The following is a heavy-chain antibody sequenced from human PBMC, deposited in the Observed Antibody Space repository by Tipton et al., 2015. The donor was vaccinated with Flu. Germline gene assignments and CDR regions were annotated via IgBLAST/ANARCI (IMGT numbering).Heavy chain of an antibody. CDR3: AKDLRSSGWY. J-gene: IGHJ4*02. CDR2: IRYDGSNK. Sequence: SGFTFSSYGMHWVRQAPGKGLEWVAFIRYDGSNKYYADSVKGRFTISRDNSKNTLYLQMNSLRAEDTAVYYCAKDLRSSGWYWGQGTLVTVSS. V-gene: IGHV3-30*02. CDR1: GFTFSSYG. D-gene: IGHD6-19*01.